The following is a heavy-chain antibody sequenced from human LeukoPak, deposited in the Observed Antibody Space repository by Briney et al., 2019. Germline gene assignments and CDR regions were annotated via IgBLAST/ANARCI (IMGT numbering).Heavy chain of an antibody. CDR2: ISPTGSTT. CDR3: ARDGRDCSSTSCYGYGMDV. CDR1: GFSFSGHW. V-gene: IGHV3-74*01. J-gene: IGHJ6*02. D-gene: IGHD2-2*01. Sequence: GGSLRLSCTASGFSFSGHWMHWARQLPGKGLVWVSRISPTGSTTSYADSVKGRFTISRDNAKNSLYLQMNSLRAEDTAVYYCARDGRDCSSTSCYGYGMDVWGQGTTVTVSS.